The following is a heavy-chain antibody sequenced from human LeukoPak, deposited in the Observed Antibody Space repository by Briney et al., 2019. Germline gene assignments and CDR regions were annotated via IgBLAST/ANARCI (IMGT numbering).Heavy chain of an antibody. CDR1: GFIFDDYA. CDR3: AKSVYYDSSGYVDY. CDR2: ISWNSGSI. Sequence: GGSLRLSCVASGFIFDDYAIHWVRQAPGKGLEWVSGISWNSGSIGYADSVKGRFSISRDNAKNSLYLQMNSLRTEDTALYYCAKSVYYDSSGYVDYWGQGTLVTVSS. D-gene: IGHD3-22*01. V-gene: IGHV3-9*01. J-gene: IGHJ4*02.